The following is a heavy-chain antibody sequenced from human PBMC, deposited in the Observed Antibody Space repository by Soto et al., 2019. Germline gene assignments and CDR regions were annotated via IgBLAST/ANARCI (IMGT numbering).Heavy chain of an antibody. Sequence: ASVKVSCKASGYTFTSYDINWVRQATGQGLEGMGWMNPNSGNTGYAQKFQGRVTMTRNTSISTAYMELSSLRSEDTAVYYCARDTIVDTIGGYYSYYYGMDVWGQGTTVTVSS. V-gene: IGHV1-8*01. D-gene: IGHD5-12*01. J-gene: IGHJ6*02. CDR1: GYTFTSYD. CDR2: MNPNSGNT. CDR3: ARDTIVDTIGGYYSYYYGMDV.